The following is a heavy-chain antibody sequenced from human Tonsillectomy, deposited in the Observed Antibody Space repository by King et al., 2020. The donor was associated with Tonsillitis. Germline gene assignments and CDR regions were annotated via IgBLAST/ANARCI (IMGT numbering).Heavy chain of an antibody. J-gene: IGHJ4*02. CDR2: IYYSGST. D-gene: IGHD7-27*01. CDR1: GGSISSSRYY. V-gene: IGHV4-39*07. CDR3: VRRSNWGYYFDY. Sequence: QLQESGPGLVKPSETLSLTCTVSGGSISSSRYYWGWIRQPPGKGLEWIGSIYYSGSTYYNPSLKSRVTISVDTSKNQFSLKLSSVTAADTAVYYCVRRSNWGYYFDYWGQGTLVTVSS.